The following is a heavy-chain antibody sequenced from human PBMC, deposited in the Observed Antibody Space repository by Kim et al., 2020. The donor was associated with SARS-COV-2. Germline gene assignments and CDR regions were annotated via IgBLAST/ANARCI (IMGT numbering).Heavy chain of an antibody. CDR1: GFTFSNAW. D-gene: IGHD3-3*01. V-gene: IGHV3-15*01. CDR2: IKSKTDGGTT. Sequence: GGSLRLSCAASGFTFSNAWMSWVRQAPGKGLEWVGRIKSKTDGGTTDYAAPVKGRFTISRDDSKNTLYLQMNSLKTEDTAVYYCTSTFGVVIPLDYWGQGTLVTVSS. J-gene: IGHJ4*02. CDR3: TSTFGVVIPLDY.